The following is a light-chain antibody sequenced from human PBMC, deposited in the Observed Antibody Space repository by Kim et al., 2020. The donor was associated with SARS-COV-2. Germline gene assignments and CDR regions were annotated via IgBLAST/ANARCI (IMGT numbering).Light chain of an antibody. J-gene: IGKJ4*01. CDR1: QSIGNW. CDR3: QQYNSDYLVT. CDR2: DAS. Sequence: ASLGDRVTNTCRASQSIGNWLAWYQHKPGDAPKLLIYDASTLKSGVPSRFGGSGFGTEFTLTISSLQSDDLATYYCQQYNSDYLVTFGGGTKLEI. V-gene: IGKV1-5*01.